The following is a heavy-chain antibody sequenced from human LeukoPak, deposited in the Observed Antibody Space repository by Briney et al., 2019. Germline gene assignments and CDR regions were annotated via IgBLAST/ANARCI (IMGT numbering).Heavy chain of an antibody. J-gene: IGHJ4*02. CDR3: ARDLGRYSYGFDY. Sequence: PGGSLRLSCAAPGFTFSSYSMNWVRQAPGKGLEWVSYISSSSSTIYYADSVKGRFTISRDNAKNSLYLQMNSLRAEDTAVYYCARDLGRYSYGFDYWGQGTLVTVSS. V-gene: IGHV3-48*01. D-gene: IGHD5-18*01. CDR1: GFTFSSYS. CDR2: ISSSSSTI.